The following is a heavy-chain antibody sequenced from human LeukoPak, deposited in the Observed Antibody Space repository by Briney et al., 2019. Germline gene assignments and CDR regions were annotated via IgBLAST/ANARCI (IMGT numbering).Heavy chain of an antibody. CDR3: ARQTGSGLFILP. CDR2: IYYSGNT. CDR1: GVSISSSNSY. J-gene: IGHJ4*02. V-gene: IGHV4-39*01. Sequence: PSETLSLTCTVSGVSISSSNSYWGWIRRPPGKGLEWIGSIYYSGNTYYNASLKSQVSISIDTSKNQFSLRLTSVTAADTAVYYCARQTGSGLFILPGGQGTLVTVSS. D-gene: IGHD3/OR15-3a*01.